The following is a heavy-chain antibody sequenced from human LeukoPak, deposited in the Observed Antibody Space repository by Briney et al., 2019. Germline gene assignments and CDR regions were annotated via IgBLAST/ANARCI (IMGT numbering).Heavy chain of an antibody. Sequence: GGSLSLSCVGYGVTLSKQESNWVRQGPGKGLEWVAYTAIGGNNDHSEDSVKGRFTISRASATNSVTLQINSLRAEDTAVYYCAGSLSGGWGPVDDYWGRGTLVTVSS. CDR2: TAIGGNND. D-gene: IGHD2-15*01. CDR3: AGSLSGGWGPVDDY. J-gene: IGHJ4*02. CDR1: GVTLSKQE. V-gene: IGHV3-48*03.